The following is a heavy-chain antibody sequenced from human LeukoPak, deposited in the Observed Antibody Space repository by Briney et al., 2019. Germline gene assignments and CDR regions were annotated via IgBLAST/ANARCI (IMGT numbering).Heavy chain of an antibody. Sequence: GGSLRLPCAASGFTFSNYAMNWVRQAPGKGLEWVSVITSGGSTYYADSVKGRFTISRDNSKNTLYLQMNSLRAEDTAVYYCAKRLPVVGDRNRAFDYWGQGTLVTVSS. V-gene: IGHV3-23*01. CDR3: AKRLPVVGDRNRAFDY. CDR2: ITSGGST. D-gene: IGHD2-21*02. J-gene: IGHJ4*02. CDR1: GFTFSNYA.